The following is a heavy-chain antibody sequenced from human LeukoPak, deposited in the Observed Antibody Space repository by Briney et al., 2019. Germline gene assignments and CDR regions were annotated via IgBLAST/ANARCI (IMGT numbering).Heavy chain of an antibody. CDR2: ISHRGST. D-gene: IGHD4-17*01. Sequence: SETLSLTCSVGGDYINNGGHYWSWIRQPPGKALEYIGYISHRGSTYYNPSLKSRLTISVDGSRNQFSLKLRSVTAADTAVYYCARLDSDYGDYVDWYFDLWGRGTLVTVSS. V-gene: IGHV4-30-2*01. CDR1: GDYINNGGHY. J-gene: IGHJ2*01. CDR3: ARLDSDYGDYVDWYFDL.